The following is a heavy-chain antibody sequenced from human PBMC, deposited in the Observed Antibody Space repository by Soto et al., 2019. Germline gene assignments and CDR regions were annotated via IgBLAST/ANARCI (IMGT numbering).Heavy chain of an antibody. CDR2: ISSSSSTI. CDR3: AREAIGLNRFDP. Sequence: EVQMVESGGGLVQPGGSLRLSCAASGFTFSSCSMNWVRQAPGKGLEWVSYISSSSSTIYYADSVKGRFTISRDNAKNSLYLQMNSLRDEDTAVHCCAREAIGLNRFDPRGQGTLFTASS. V-gene: IGHV3-48*02. CDR1: GFTFSSCS. D-gene: IGHD3-22*01. J-gene: IGHJ5*02.